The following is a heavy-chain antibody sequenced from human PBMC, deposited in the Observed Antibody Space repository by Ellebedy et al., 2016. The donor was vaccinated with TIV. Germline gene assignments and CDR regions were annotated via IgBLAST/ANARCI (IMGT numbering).Heavy chain of an antibody. V-gene: IGHV3-21*01. CDR2: ISPSGTYI. CDR3: ARDAPVNFGNSWTPYFDF. J-gene: IGHJ4*02. Sequence: GGSLRLSCAASGFTFSSYTMNWVRQAPGKGLEWTSSISPSGTYINYADSLKGRFTISRDNAKSSLYLQMNNLRAGDTAVYYCARDAPVNFGNSWTPYFDFWGQGTLVTVSS. CDR1: GFTFSSYT. D-gene: IGHD6-13*01.